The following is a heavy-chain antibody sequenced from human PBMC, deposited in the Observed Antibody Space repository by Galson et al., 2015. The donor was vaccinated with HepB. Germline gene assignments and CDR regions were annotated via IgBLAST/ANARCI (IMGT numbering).Heavy chain of an antibody. V-gene: IGHV3-23*01. CDR1: GFTFSSYA. Sequence: SLRLSCAASGFTFSSYAMSWVRQAPGKGLEWVSSITGSGADTYYADSVKGRFTISRDNSKNTLYLQMSSLRAEDTAIYYCVKDSPGLSVPGRSPHYDYWGQGTLVTVSS. J-gene: IGHJ4*02. CDR3: VKDSPGLSVPGRSPHYDY. CDR2: ITGSGADT. D-gene: IGHD2-15*01.